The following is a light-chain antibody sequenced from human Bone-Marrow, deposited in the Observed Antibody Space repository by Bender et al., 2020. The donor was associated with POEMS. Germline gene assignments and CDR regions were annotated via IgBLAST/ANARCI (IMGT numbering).Light chain of an antibody. CDR1: TLSKQY. J-gene: IGLJ2*01. V-gene: IGLV3-25*03. Sequence: SYELTQPPSVSVSPGQTARITCSGDTLSKQYAYWYQQKPGQAPVLVIYKDSERPSGIPERFSGSSSGTTVTLTISGVQAEDDADYYCQSADNSVTDVLFGGGTKLTVL. CDR3: QSADNSVTDVL. CDR2: KDS.